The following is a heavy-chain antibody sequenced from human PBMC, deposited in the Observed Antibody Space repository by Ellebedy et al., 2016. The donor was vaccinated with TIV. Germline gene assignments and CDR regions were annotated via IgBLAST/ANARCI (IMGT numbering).Heavy chain of an antibody. J-gene: IGHJ4*02. Sequence: PGGSLRLSCVASGFIFSSYYMTWVRQAPGKGLEWISYISGSGGMMDHADSVKGRFTISRDNAKNSLYLQMNSLKTEDTAVYYCAKLSSSGSSWSGWGQGNLVTVSS. CDR2: ISGSGGMM. V-gene: IGHV3-48*03. D-gene: IGHD6-13*01. CDR1: GFIFSSYY. CDR3: AKLSSSGSSWSG.